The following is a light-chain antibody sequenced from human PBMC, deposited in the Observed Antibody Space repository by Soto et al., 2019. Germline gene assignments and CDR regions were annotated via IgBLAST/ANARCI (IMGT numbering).Light chain of an antibody. CDR1: QSINTF. J-gene: IGKJ4*01. Sequence: EIVLTQSPATLSLSPGESATLSCRASQSINTFLGWYQQKPGQAPRLLISDASNLATGIPARFSGSGSGTDFSLTISSLEPEDFAVYYCQQRSRWPLTFGGGTKVDIK. CDR2: DAS. V-gene: IGKV3-11*01. CDR3: QQRSRWPLT.